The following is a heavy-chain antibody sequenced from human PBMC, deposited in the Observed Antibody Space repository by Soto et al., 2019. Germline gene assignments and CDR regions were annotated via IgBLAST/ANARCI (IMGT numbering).Heavy chain of an antibody. V-gene: IGHV3-30*18. CDR2: ISYDGSNK. D-gene: IGHD3-22*01. CDR1: GFTFSSYG. J-gene: IGHJ4*02. Sequence: VQLVESGGGVVQPGRSLRLSCVASGFTFSSYGMHWVRQAPGKGLEWVAVISYDGSNKYYADSVRGRITISRDNSKNTLYLQMNSLRGEDTAVYYCAKEGSSGPFDYWGQGTLVTVSS. CDR3: AKEGSSGPFDY.